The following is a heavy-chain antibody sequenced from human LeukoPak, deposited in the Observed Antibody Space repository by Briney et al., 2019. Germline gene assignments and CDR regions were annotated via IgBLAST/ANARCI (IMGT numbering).Heavy chain of an antibody. CDR1: GGSFSGYY. V-gene: IGHV4-34*01. Sequence: SETLSLTCAVYGGSFSGYYWSWIRQPPGKGLEWIGEINHSGSTNYNPSLKSRVTISVDTSKNQFSLKLSSVTAADTAVYYCVRGLYGKKPPDYWGQGTLVTVSS. D-gene: IGHD2-2*02. CDR2: INHSGST. CDR3: VRGLYGKKPPDY. J-gene: IGHJ4*02.